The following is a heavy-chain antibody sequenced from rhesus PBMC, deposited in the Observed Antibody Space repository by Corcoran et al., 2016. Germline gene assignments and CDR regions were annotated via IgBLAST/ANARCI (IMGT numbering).Heavy chain of an antibody. CDR1: GFSLTTRGMG. Sequence: QVTLKESGPALVKPTQTLTLTCTFSGFSLTTRGMGLGWIRQPPGKALEWLAIIYWDDDKRYRTSLKSRLTISKDTSKNQVVLTMTNMDPVDTATYYCARGGLQYLDWLLPNDAFDFWGQGLRVTVSS. CDR2: IYWDDDK. V-gene: IGHV2-174*01. CDR3: ARGGLQYLDWLLPNDAFDF. D-gene: IGHD3-3*01. J-gene: IGHJ3*01.